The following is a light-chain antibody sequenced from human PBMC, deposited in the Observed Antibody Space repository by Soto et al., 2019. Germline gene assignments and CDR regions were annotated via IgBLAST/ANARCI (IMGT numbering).Light chain of an antibody. V-gene: IGKV3-11*01. CDR3: HQRRDWPQT. Sequence: EIVLPQSPATLSLSPGETDTLSCRASRSVSSYLAWYQQKPGQAPRLLIYDASNRATGIPARFSGSGSGTDFTLSISSLQPEDSAVYYCHQRRDWPQTFGQGTKVEIK. CDR1: RSVSSY. J-gene: IGKJ1*01. CDR2: DAS.